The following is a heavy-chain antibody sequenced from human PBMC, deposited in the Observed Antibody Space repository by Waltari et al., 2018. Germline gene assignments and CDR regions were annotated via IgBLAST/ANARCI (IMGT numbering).Heavy chain of an antibody. J-gene: IGHJ4*02. CDR3: ARDRXWNTLDY. V-gene: IGHV3-7*04. Sequence: DVQLVESGXGLVQPGGSLRLSCVXSGFTFRNYWIAWVRQAPGRGLEWVANIKEDGXQTYYVDSVKGRXTIXRDXAXNXLYLQMDXXXDEDXALYYWARDRXWNTLDYXGQGTLVTVXS. CDR2: IKEDGXQT. CDR1: GFTFRNYW. D-gene: IGHD1-1*01.